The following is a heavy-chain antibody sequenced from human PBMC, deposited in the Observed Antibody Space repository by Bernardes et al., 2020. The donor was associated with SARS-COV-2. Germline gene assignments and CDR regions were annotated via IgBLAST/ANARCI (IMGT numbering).Heavy chain of an antibody. Sequence: ETLSLTCAVYGGSFSGYYWSWIRQPPGKGLEWIGEINHSGSTNYNPSLKSRVTISVDTSKNQFSLKLSSVTAADTAVYYCARGRGYRAYYYGMDVWGQGTTVTVSS. CDR2: INHSGST. CDR3: ARGRGYRAYYYGMDV. CDR1: GGSFSGYY. J-gene: IGHJ6*02. V-gene: IGHV4-34*01. D-gene: IGHD5-18*01.